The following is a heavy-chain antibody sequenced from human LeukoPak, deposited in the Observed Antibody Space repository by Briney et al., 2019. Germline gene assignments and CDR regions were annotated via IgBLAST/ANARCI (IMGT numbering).Heavy chain of an antibody. CDR2: ISGSGGST. V-gene: IGHV3-23*01. J-gene: IGHJ4*02. CDR3: AKGEQWLVSYYFDY. D-gene: IGHD6-19*01. CDR1: GFTFSSYA. Sequence: PGGSLGLSCAASGFTFSSYAMSWVRQAPGKGLEWVSAISGSGGSTYYADSVKGRFTISRDNSKNTLYLQMNSLRAEDTAVYYCAKGEQWLVSYYFDYWGQGTLVTVSS.